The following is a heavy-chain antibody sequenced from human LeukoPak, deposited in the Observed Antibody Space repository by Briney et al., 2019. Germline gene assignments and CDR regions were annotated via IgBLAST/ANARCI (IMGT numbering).Heavy chain of an antibody. CDR3: AKDWRYYDSSGYSNFDY. D-gene: IGHD3-22*01. CDR2: ISGSGGST. J-gene: IGHJ4*02. Sequence: GGSLRLSCAASGFTFSSYAMSWVRQAPGKGLEWVSAISGSGGSTYYADSVKGRLTISRDNSKNTLYLQMNSLRAEDTAVYYCAKDWRYYDSSGYSNFDYWGQGTLVTVSS. V-gene: IGHV3-23*01. CDR1: GFTFSSYA.